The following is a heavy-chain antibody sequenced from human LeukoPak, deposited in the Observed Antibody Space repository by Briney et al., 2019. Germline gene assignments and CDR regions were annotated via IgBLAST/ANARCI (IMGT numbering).Heavy chain of an antibody. CDR2: IYYSGST. V-gene: IGHV4-39*01. CDR3: ARPSREGSGWYDFDY. Sequence: SETLSLTRTVSGGSISSGSYYWGSIRQPPGKGLEWIRSIYYSGSTYQNPSLKSRVTISEDTSKNQFSLKLSSVTAADTAVYYCARPSREGSGWYDFDYWGQGTLVTVSS. J-gene: IGHJ4*02. D-gene: IGHD6-19*01. CDR1: GGSISSGSYY.